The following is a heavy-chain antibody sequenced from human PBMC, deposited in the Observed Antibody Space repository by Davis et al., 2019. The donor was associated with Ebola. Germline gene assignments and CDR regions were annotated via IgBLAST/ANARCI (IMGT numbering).Heavy chain of an antibody. CDR2: IYYSGST. CDR1: GGSISSYY. Sequence: SETLSLTCTVSGGSISSYYWSWIRQPPGKGLEWIGYIYYSGSTNYNPPLKSRVTISVDTSKNQFSLKLSSVTAADTAVYYCARVGYDFWSGYYTGNWFDPWGQGTLVTVSS. CDR3: ARVGYDFWSGYYTGNWFDP. D-gene: IGHD3-3*01. J-gene: IGHJ5*02. V-gene: IGHV4-59*01.